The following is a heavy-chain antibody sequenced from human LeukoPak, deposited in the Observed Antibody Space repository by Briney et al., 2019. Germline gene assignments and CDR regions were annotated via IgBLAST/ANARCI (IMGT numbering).Heavy chain of an antibody. D-gene: IGHD3-22*01. CDR3: ARHSGYHSTMYLDY. CDR1: GYTFSRYG. CDR2: INAGNENT. J-gene: IGHJ4*02. V-gene: IGHV1-3*01. Sequence: ASVKVSCKASGYTFSRYGMHWVRQAPGQRLEWMGWINAGNENTKYSQKFQGRVSITRDTSASTAYMELSSLRSEDTAVYYCARHSGYHSTMYLDYWGQGTLVTASS.